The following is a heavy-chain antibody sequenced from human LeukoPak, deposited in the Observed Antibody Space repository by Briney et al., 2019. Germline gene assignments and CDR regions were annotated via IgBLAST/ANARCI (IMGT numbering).Heavy chain of an antibody. CDR3: TTQRQDGC. Sequence: GGSLRLSCVASGFTFSDAWMSWVRQAPGKGLEWVGRIKSKIDGGTIDYGAPVKGRFTISRDDSRNTLYLQMNSLKTEDTAVYYRTTQRQDGCWGQGTLVTVS. CDR1: GFTFSDAW. V-gene: IGHV3-15*01. CDR2: IKSKIDGGTI. D-gene: IGHD6-25*01. J-gene: IGHJ4*02.